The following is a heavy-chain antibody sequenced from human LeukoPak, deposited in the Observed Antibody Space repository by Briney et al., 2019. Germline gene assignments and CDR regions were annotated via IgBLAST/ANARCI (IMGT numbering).Heavy chain of an antibody. Sequence: SETLSLTCTVSGGSISSSSYYWGWIRQPPGKGLEWIGSIYYSGSIYYNPSLKSRVTISVDTSKNQFSLKLSSVTAADTAVHYCARWFRGVFRYYYYYMDVWGKGTTVTISS. D-gene: IGHD3-10*01. CDR1: GGSISSSSYY. J-gene: IGHJ6*03. V-gene: IGHV4-39*01. CDR2: IYYSGSI. CDR3: ARWFRGVFRYYYYYMDV.